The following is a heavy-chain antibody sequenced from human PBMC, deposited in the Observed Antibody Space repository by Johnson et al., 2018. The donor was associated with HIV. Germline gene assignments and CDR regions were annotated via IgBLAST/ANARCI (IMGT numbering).Heavy chain of an antibody. V-gene: IGHV3-30*02. CDR1: GFTFTTYG. J-gene: IGHJ3*02. Sequence: QVQLVESGGGVVQPGGSLRLSCAASGFTFTTYGMHWVRQAPGKGLEWVAFIRYDGSNKYSVASVKGRFTISRDNFKNTLYLQMNSLRAEDTAVYYCAREVDYAVNTQHLDAFDIWGQGTMVTVSS. CDR2: IRYDGSNK. D-gene: IGHD4-17*01. CDR3: AREVDYAVNTQHLDAFDI.